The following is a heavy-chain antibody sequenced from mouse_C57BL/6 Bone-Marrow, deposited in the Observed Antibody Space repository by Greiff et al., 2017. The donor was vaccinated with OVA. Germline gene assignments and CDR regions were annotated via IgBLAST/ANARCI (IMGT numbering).Heavy chain of an antibody. Sequence: DVQLQESGGDLVKPGGSLKLSCAASGFTFSSYGMSWVRQTPDKRLEWVATISSGGSYTYYPDSVKGRFTISRDNAKNTLYLQMSSLKSEDTAMYYCARHGDYGSFFDYWGQGTTHTVSS. CDR1: GFTFSSYG. CDR2: ISSGGSYT. D-gene: IGHD1-1*01. CDR3: ARHGDYGSFFDY. J-gene: IGHJ2*01. V-gene: IGHV5-6*01.